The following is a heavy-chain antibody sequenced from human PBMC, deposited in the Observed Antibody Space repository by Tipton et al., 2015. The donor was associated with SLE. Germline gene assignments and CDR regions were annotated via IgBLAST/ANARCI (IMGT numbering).Heavy chain of an antibody. D-gene: IGHD6-13*01. CDR3: AGDLIAAAGTFDY. Sequence: SLRLSCAASGFTFSSYGMHWVRQAPGKGLEWVAFIRYDGSNKYYADSVKGRFTISRDNSKNTLYLQMNSLRDEDTAVYYCAGDLIAAAGTFDYWGQGTLVTVSS. CDR2: IRYDGSNK. CDR1: GFTFSSYG. V-gene: IGHV3-30*02. J-gene: IGHJ4*02.